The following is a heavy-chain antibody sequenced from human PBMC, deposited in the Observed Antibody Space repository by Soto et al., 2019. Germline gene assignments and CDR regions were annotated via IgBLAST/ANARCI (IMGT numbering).Heavy chain of an antibody. D-gene: IGHD6-19*01. V-gene: IGHV4-61*01. J-gene: IGHJ6*02. CDR1: GGSVSSGSYY. CDR3: ARGSPDGWTYYGMDV. CDR2: IYYSGST. Sequence: QVQLQESGPGLVKPSETLSLTCTVSGGSVSSGSYYWSWIRQPPGKGLEWIGYIYYSGSTNYNPSLKSRVTKSVDTSKNQFSLKLSSVTAADTAVYYCARGSPDGWTYYGMDVWGQGTTVTVSS.